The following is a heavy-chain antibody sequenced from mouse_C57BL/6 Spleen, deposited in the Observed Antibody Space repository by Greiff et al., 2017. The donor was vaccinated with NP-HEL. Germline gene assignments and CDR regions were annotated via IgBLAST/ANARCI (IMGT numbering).Heavy chain of an antibody. Sequence: DVMLVESGGGLVKPGGSLKLSCAASGFTFSSYAMSWVRQTPEKRLEWVATISDGGSYTYYPDNVKGRFTISRDNAKNNLYLQMSHLKSEDTAMYYCARDTYGSSYFDYWGQGTTLTVSS. CDR3: ARDTYGSSYFDY. J-gene: IGHJ2*01. V-gene: IGHV5-4*01. CDR1: GFTFSSYA. CDR2: ISDGGSYT. D-gene: IGHD1-1*01.